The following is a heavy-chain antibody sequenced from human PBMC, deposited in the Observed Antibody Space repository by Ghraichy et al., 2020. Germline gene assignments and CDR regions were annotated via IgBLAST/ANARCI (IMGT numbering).Heavy chain of an antibody. CDR2: IHHSGST. CDR3: AGSFVGIRYFDL. CDR1: GGSIKSSNYY. Sequence: SETLSLTCTVSGGSIKSSNYYWAWIRQPPGKGLEWIGSIHHSGSTYYNPSLRSRVTISVDTSKNEFSLKLSSVTAADTALYYCAGSFVGIRYFDLWGRGTLVTVSS. J-gene: IGHJ2*01. V-gene: IGHV4-39*01. D-gene: IGHD3-3*02.